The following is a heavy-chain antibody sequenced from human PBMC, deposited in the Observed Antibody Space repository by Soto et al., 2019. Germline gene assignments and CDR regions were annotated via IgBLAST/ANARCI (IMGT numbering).Heavy chain of an antibody. J-gene: IGHJ4*02. CDR1: GGSISSSNW. D-gene: IGHD6-19*01. V-gene: IGHV4-4*02. Sequence: QVQLQESGPGLVKPSGTLSLTCAVSGGSISSSNWWSWVRQPPWKGLEWIGEIYHSVSPNYNPSLKSRVTIAVDKSKNLFSLKLSSVTAADTAVYYCARVAVAGTRVDYCGQGTLVTVSA. CDR2: IYHSVSP. CDR3: ARVAVAGTRVDY.